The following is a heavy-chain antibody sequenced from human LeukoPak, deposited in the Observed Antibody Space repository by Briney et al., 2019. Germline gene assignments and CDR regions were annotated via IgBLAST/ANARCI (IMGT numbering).Heavy chain of an antibody. CDR2: VNHNGGT. D-gene: IGHD2-8*01. J-gene: IGHJ4*02. V-gene: IGHV4-30-2*01. CDR3: ARGTVLKLMVYASFDY. CDR1: GGSISSGGYY. Sequence: SQTLSLTCTVSGGSISSGGYYWSWIRQPPGKGLEWIGEVNHNGGTNYSPSLKSRLTISVDTSKKQFSLKLNSVTAADTAIYYCARGTVLKLMVYASFDYWGQGTPVTVSS.